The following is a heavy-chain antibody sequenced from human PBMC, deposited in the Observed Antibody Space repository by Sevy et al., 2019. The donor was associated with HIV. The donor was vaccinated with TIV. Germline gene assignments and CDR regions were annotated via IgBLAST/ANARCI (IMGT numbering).Heavy chain of an antibody. CDR1: GFTFSSYS. J-gene: IGHJ4*02. CDR3: ASRSPLLWFGDTYYFDY. D-gene: IGHD3-10*01. V-gene: IGHV3-48*02. Sequence: GGSLRLSCAASGFTFSSYSMNWARQAPGKGLEWVSYISSSSSTIYYADSVKGRFTISRDNAKNSLYLQMNSLRDEDTAVYYCASRSPLLWFGDTYYFDYWGQGTLVTVSS. CDR2: ISSSSSTI.